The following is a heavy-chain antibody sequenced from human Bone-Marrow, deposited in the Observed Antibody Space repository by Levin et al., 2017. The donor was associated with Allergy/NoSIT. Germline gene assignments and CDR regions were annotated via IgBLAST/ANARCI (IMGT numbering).Heavy chain of an antibody. CDR1: SGSITNGGYY. D-gene: IGHD2-21*02. V-gene: IGHV4-31*03. CDR3: AREFIVVVTAATSATLENYYGLDA. Sequence: PSETLSLTCTVSSGSITNGGYYWSWIRQRPGKGLEWIGYTRYSGNTYYNPSLQSRLTISVDTSKNQFSLRMTSLTAADTAVYFCAREFIVVVTAATSATLENYYGLDAWGQGTTVTVSS. CDR2: TRYSGNT. J-gene: IGHJ6*02.